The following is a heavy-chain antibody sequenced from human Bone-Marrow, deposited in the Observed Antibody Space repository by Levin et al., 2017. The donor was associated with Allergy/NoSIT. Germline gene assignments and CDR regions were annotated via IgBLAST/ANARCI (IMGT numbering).Heavy chain of an antibody. CDR3: ARREGGCSGGTCYFDH. D-gene: IGHD2-15*01. V-gene: IGHV3-74*01. Sequence: PGGSLRLSCAASGFTFRSYWMHWVRQAPGKGQVWVGRINSDGTTTNYADSVKGRFTISRDNAKNTLYLQMNSLRDEDTAVYFCARREGGCSGGTCYFDHWGPGTLVTVSS. J-gene: IGHJ4*02. CDR2: INSDGTTT. CDR1: GFTFRSYW.